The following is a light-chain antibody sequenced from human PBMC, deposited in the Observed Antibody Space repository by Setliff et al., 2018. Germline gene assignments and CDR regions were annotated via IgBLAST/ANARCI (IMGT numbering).Light chain of an antibody. CDR2: EVS. J-gene: IGLJ1*01. CDR3: CSYAGSYTFYV. CDR1: SSDVGGYNY. Sequence: QSALAQPRSVSGSPGQSVTISCTGTSSDVGGYNYVSWYQQHPGKAPKLMIYEVSKRPSGVPDRFSGSKSGNTASLIISGLQSEDEADYYCCSYAGSYTFYVFGTGTK. V-gene: IGLV2-11*01.